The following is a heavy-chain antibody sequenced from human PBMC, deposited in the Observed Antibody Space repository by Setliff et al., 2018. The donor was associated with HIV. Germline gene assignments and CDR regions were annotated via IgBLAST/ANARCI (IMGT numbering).Heavy chain of an antibody. D-gene: IGHD2-15*01. CDR2: IYYNGNAY. J-gene: IGHJ5*02. CDR3: AAATTLLSPRA. V-gene: IGHV4-30-4*08. Sequence: LSLTCTVSGGSISSANYYWSWIRQPPGKGLEWIGYIYYNGNAYYYNPSLKSRVTISIDTSKNQFSLNLTSVTAADTAVYYCAAATTLLSPRAWGQGTLVTVSS. CDR1: GGSISSANYY.